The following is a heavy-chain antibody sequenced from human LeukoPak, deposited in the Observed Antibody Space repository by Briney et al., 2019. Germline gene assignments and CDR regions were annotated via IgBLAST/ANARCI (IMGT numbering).Heavy chain of an antibody. CDR2: IIPILGIA. Sequence: GASVKVSCKASGGTFSSYAISWVRQAPGQGLEWMGRIIPILGIANYAQKFQGRVTITADKSTSTAYMELSSLRSEDTAVYYCARDEYCSTPSCYTHQALYHSYGMDVWGKGTTATVS. CDR1: GGTFSSYA. J-gene: IGHJ6*04. CDR3: ARDEYCSTPSCYTHQALYHSYGMDV. V-gene: IGHV1-69*04. D-gene: IGHD2-2*02.